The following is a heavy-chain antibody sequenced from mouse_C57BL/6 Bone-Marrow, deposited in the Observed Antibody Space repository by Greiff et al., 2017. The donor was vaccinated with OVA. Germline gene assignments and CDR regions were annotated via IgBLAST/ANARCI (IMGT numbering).Heavy chain of an antibody. D-gene: IGHD1-1*01. CDR3: ARHEDIYYYGSSYVAWVY. Sequence: VQLQQSGAELVKPGASVKLSCKASGYTFTEYTIHWVKQRSGQGLEWIGWFYPGSGSIKYNEKFKDKATLTADKSSSTVYMELSRLTSEDSAVYFCARHEDIYYYGSSYVAWVYWGQGTLVTVSA. CDR1: GYTFTEYT. CDR2: FYPGSGSI. V-gene: IGHV1-62-2*01. J-gene: IGHJ3*01.